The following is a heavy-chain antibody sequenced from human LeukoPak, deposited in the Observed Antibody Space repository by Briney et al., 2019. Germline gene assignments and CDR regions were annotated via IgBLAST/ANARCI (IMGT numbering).Heavy chain of an antibody. D-gene: IGHD2-21*01. CDR1: NASFGPYY. J-gene: IGHJ4*02. V-gene: IGHV4-34*01. Sequence: SETLSLTCDVYNASFGPYYWSWLRQSPGKGLEYIGEVNYLGDGNYNPSLNSRASISIDTSKKQFSLRLTSVTAADTAMYYCARETSLHIFDSWGQGTLVTVSS. CDR3: ARETSLHIFDS. CDR2: VNYLGDG.